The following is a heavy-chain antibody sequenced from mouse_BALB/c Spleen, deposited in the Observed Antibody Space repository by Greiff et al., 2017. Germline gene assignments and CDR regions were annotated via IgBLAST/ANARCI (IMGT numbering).Heavy chain of an antibody. CDR3: ARHYGHYYAMDY. CDR2: INPGSGGT. CDR1: GYAFTNYL. D-gene: IGHD1-1*01. V-gene: IGHV1-54*01. J-gene: IGHJ4*01. Sequence: QVQLQQSGAELVRPGTSVKVSCKASGYAFTNYLIEWVKQRPGQGLEWIGVINPGSGGTNYNEKFKGKATLTADKSSSTAYMQLSSLTSDDSAVYFCARHYGHYYAMDYWGQGTSVTVSS.